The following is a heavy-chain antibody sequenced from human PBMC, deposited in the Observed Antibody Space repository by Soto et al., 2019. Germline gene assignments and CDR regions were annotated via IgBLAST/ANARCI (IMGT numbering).Heavy chain of an antibody. D-gene: IGHD3-3*01. CDR1: GFTFSSYA. CDR2: ISGSGGST. Sequence: GGSLRLSCAASGFTFSSYAMSWVRQAPGKGLEWVSAISGSGGSTYYADSVKGRFTISRDNSKNTLYLQMNSLRAEDTAVYYCAKDPNHRITIFGVVDYYFEYWGQGTLVTVSS. V-gene: IGHV3-23*01. J-gene: IGHJ4*02. CDR3: AKDPNHRITIFGVVDYYFEY.